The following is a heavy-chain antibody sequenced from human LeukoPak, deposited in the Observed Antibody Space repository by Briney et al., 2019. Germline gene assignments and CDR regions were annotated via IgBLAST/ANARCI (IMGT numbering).Heavy chain of an antibody. V-gene: IGHV3-23*01. D-gene: IGHD3-22*01. J-gene: IGHJ4*02. Sequence: GASLRLSCAASGFTFSTYAMTWVRQAPGKGLEWVSGISGSGGSTYYADSVKGRFTISRDNSKNTLYLQMNSLRAEDTAVYYCAKPRSDYYYSAFDYWGQGTLVTVSS. CDR2: ISGSGGST. CDR3: AKPRSDYYYSAFDY. CDR1: GFTFSTYA.